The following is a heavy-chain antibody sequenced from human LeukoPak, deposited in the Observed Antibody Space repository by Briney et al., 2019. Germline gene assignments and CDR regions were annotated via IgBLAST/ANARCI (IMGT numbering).Heavy chain of an antibody. D-gene: IGHD2-15*01. CDR3: TTAPRGYCSGGSCSYAFDI. CDR1: GFTFSSYG. Sequence: GGSLRLSCAASGFTFSSYGMHWVRQAPGKGLEWVAVIWYDGSNKYYADSVKGRFTISRDNSKNTLYLQMNSLKTEDTAVYYCTTAPRGYCSGGSCSYAFDIWGQGTMVTVSS. CDR2: IWYDGSNK. V-gene: IGHV3-33*01. J-gene: IGHJ3*02.